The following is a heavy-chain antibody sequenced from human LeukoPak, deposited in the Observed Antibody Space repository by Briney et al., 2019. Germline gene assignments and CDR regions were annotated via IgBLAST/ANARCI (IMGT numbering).Heavy chain of an antibody. D-gene: IGHD7-27*01. CDR3: ARELLGAPTPGAY. V-gene: IGHV4-4*02. CDR1: TVSGSSGNW. J-gene: IGHJ4*02. Sequence: SETLSLTCALSTVSGSSGNWWSWVRQPPGKGLEWIGEVHKTGKTNYNPSLKTRVTISIDASKNQLSLELTSVTAADAAVYYCARELLGAPTPGAYWGQGTRVTASS. CDR2: VHKTGKT.